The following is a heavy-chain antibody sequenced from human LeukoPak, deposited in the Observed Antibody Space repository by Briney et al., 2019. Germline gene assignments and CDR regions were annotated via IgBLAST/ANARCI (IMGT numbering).Heavy chain of an antibody. J-gene: IGHJ2*01. V-gene: IGHV3-64*01. CDR3: ARAGRYSSGSGSGDWYFDL. Sequence: PGGSLRLSCAASGFTFNFYAMHWVRQAPGKGLEYVSTITSNGITTLYANSVKGRFTISRDISKNTLYLQMGSLRAEDMAVYYFARAGRYSSGSGSGDWYFDLWGRGTLVTVSS. CDR2: ITSNGITT. CDR1: GFTFNFYA. D-gene: IGHD3-10*01.